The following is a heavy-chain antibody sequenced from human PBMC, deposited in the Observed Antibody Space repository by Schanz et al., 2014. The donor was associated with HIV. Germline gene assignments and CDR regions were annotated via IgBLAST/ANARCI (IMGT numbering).Heavy chain of an antibody. D-gene: IGHD3-10*01. V-gene: IGHV4-61*01. CDR3: ARDVPSGGFDY. Sequence: QVQLQESGPGLVKPSETLSLTCTVSGGSVSSGSYYWSWIRQPPGKGLEWIGYIYYSGSTNYNPSLKSRVSISVDTSKNRFSLKLSSVTAADTAVYYCARDVPSGGFDYWGQGTLVTVSS. CDR1: GGSVSSGSYY. J-gene: IGHJ4*02. CDR2: IYYSGST.